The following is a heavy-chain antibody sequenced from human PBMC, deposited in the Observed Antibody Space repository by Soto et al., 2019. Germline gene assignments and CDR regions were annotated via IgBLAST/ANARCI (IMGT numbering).Heavy chain of an antibody. D-gene: IGHD2-21*02. J-gene: IGHJ4*02. CDR1: GGSISSGDYY. Sequence: QVQLQESGPGLVKPSQTLSLTCTVSGGSISSGDYYWSWIRQPPGKGLEWIGYIYYSGSTHYNPSLKSRVTISVDTSKNQFSLKLSSVTAADTAVYYCARSGLLFDYYFDYWGQGTLVTVSS. V-gene: IGHV4-30-4*01. CDR3: ARSGLLFDYYFDY. CDR2: IYYSGST.